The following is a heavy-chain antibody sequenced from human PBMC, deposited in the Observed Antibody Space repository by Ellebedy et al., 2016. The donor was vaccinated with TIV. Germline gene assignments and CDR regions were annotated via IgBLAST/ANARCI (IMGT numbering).Heavy chain of an antibody. CDR2: INHRGST. CDR3: ARVTPASLGDWLDP. J-gene: IGHJ5*02. V-gene: IGHV4-34*01. Sequence: MPSETLSLTCAVYGGSFRGYYWTWIRQPPGKGLECIGEINHRGSTNYNPSLKTLVTISLDTSKNQFSLKLSSVTAADTAVYYCARVTPASLGDWLDPWGQGTLVTVSS. CDR1: GGSFRGYY. D-gene: IGHD3-10*01.